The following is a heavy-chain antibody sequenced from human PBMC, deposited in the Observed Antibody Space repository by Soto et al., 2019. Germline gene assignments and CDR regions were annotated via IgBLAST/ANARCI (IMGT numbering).Heavy chain of an antibody. Sequence: ASVNVSCKSSGYTFTRYYIHWVRQAPGQGLECMGIINPSDDATSYAEKFQGRLTMTKDTSTSTVYMEMSSLRSEDTAVYYCARDLTREGDYYDRSGYYLDYWGQGTLVTVSS. J-gene: IGHJ4*02. CDR3: ARDLTREGDYYDRSGYYLDY. D-gene: IGHD3-22*01. CDR1: GYTFTRYY. CDR2: INPSDDAT. V-gene: IGHV1-46*01.